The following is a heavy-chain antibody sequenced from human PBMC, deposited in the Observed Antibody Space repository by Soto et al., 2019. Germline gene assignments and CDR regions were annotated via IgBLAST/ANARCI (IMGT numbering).Heavy chain of an antibody. D-gene: IGHD3-10*01. CDR2: INPNGGTT. V-gene: IGHV1-46*03. CDR3: IRDVLNSWYYYGTGSEAYFDY. Sequence: QVQLVQSGAEVKKPGASVKVSCKASGYTFTNYYMHWVRQAPGQGLEWMGIINPNGGTTTYAQKFQGGVTMTRDTSTSTVYMELSSLRSEDTAVYHCIRDVLNSWYYYGTGSEAYFDYWGQGTLVTVSS. CDR1: GYTFTNYY. J-gene: IGHJ4*02.